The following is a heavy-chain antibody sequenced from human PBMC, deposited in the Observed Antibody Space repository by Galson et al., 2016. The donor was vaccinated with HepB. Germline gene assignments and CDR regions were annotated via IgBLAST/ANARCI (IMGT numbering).Heavy chain of an antibody. CDR1: GFTFASSG. CDR3: ARDYGDSNSYFNY. V-gene: IGHV3-33*01. CDR2: IWYDGTIK. J-gene: IGHJ4*02. Sequence: SLRLSCAASGFTFASSGMHWVRQAPAKGLEWVAFIWYDGTIKYYADSVKGRFTISRDNSKDTLYLQMNSLRAEDTAVYYCARDYGDSNSYFNYWGQGTLVTVSS. D-gene: IGHD4-17*01.